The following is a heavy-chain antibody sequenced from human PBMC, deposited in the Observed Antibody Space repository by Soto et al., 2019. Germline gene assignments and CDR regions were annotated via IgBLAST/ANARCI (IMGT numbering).Heavy chain of an antibody. CDR2: ISSSSSTI. CDR3: ARDLSWGSNWYYYMDV. Sequence: GGSLRLSCAASGFTFSSYSMNWVRQAPGKGLEWVSYISSSSSTIYYADSVKGRFTISRDNAKNSLYLQMNSLRAEDTAVYYCARDLSWGSNWYYYMDVWGKGTTVTVSS. CDR1: GFTFSSYS. V-gene: IGHV3-48*01. J-gene: IGHJ6*03. D-gene: IGHD7-27*01.